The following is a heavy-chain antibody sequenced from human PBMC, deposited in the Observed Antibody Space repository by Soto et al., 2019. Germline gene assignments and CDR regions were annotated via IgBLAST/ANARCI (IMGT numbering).Heavy chain of an antibody. J-gene: IGHJ5*02. CDR1: GFTFAVNH. Sequence: VSVTLYWKTSGFTFAVNHINWVRKDLGQGLQWMGWMNANVDATDSPQEFKGRVSMTWNASISTAYLELHNLKSDDTAVDYCAREVVVGGSLFPAPLGQGSPVTVS. CDR2: MNANVDAT. D-gene: IGHD2-15*01. CDR3: AREVVVGGSLFPAP. V-gene: IGHV1-8*01.